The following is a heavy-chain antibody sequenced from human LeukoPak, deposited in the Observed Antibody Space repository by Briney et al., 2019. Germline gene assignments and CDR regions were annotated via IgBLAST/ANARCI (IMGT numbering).Heavy chain of an antibody. J-gene: IGHJ6*03. V-gene: IGHV4-34*01. Sequence: PSETLSLSCGVYGGSFNGYYWSWIRQLPGKGLEWIGEISHSGNTNYNPSLKSRVTMSVDMSTKQLSLRLNSVTAADTAVYYCARCLIVTVAARGYRCYMDVWGNGTTVAVSS. CDR1: GGSFNGYY. CDR2: ISHSGNT. CDR3: ARCLIVTVAARGYRCYMDV. D-gene: IGHD2-21*02.